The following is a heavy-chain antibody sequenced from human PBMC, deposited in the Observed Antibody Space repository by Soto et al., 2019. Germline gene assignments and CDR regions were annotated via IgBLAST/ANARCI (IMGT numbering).Heavy chain of an antibody. CDR2: ISHDGRST. D-gene: IGHD3-10*01. Sequence: GGSLRLSCAASALPFTDYSMHWVRQTAGKGLEWVAFISHDGRSTFYSDSVKGRFTISRDNSKNMVFLQMSSLGAEDTAIYYCAKRGEKTGRNFDCWGQGTLVTVSS. CDR3: AKRGEKTGRNFDC. J-gene: IGHJ4*02. CDR1: ALPFTDYS. V-gene: IGHV3-30-3*02.